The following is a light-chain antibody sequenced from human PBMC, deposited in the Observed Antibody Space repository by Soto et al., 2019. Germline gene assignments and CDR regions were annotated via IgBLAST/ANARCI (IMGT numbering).Light chain of an antibody. CDR1: QTVNNNY. V-gene: IGKV3-20*01. J-gene: IGKJ4*01. CDR2: GAS. CDR3: QQYGTSPPLT. Sequence: EIVLMQSPGTLSLSPGERATLSCRASQTVNNNYLAWYQQKPGQAPRLLIDGASSRATGIPDRFSGSGSGTDFTLTISRLEPEEFAVYYCQQYGTSPPLTFGGGTKVEIK.